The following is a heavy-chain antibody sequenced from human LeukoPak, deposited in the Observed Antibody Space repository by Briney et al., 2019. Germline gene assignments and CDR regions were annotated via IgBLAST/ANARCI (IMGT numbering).Heavy chain of an antibody. Sequence: GGSLRLSCAASGFTFINYGMHWVRQAPGKGLEWVAVIWNDGSNKYYADSVKGRFTISRDNSKNTLYLQMNSLRAEDTAVYYCATDAGAAVFDYWGQGTLVTVSS. CDR1: GFTFINYG. V-gene: IGHV3-33*01. J-gene: IGHJ4*02. D-gene: IGHD2-15*01. CDR3: ATDAGAAVFDY. CDR2: IWNDGSNK.